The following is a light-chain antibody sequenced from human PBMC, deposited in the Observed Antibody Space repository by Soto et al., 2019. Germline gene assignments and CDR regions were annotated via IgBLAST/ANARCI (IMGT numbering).Light chain of an antibody. J-gene: IGKJ4*01. CDR2: GAS. V-gene: IGKV3-15*01. CDR1: QSVSSN. Sequence: EIVMTQSPATLSXXXXXXXXXXXRASQSVSSNLAWYQQKPGQAPRLLIYGASTRATGIPARFSGSGSGTEFTLTISSLQSEDFAVYYCQQYNNWFLLTFGGGTKVDI. CDR3: QQYNNWFLLT.